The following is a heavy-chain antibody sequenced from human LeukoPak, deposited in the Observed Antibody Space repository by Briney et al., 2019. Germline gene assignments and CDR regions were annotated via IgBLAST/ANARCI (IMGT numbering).Heavy chain of an antibody. CDR3: AISLCGGDCFRSLSFDI. Sequence: SVKVSCKASGGTFSSYAISWVRQAPGQGLEWMGGIIPIFGTANYAQKFQGRVTITADGSTSTAYMELSSLRSEDTAVYYCAISLCGGDCFRSLSFDIWGQGTMVTVSS. CDR2: IIPIFGTA. V-gene: IGHV1-69*13. D-gene: IGHD2-21*02. J-gene: IGHJ3*02. CDR1: GGTFSSYA.